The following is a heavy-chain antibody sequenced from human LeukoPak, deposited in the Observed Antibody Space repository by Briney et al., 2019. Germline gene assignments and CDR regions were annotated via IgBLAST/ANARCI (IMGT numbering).Heavy chain of an antibody. V-gene: IGHV4-59*01. D-gene: IGHD3-9*01. J-gene: IGHJ4*02. CDR3: ARDGGRYFDGSLDY. CDR2: IYTSGST. Sequence: SETLSLTCTVSGGSISSDHWSWLRQPPGKGLEWLGFIYTSGSTNYDPSLRGRVTISVDTSKNQFPLKLSSVAAADTAVYYCARDGGRYFDGSLDYWGQGTLVTVSS. CDR1: GGSISSDH.